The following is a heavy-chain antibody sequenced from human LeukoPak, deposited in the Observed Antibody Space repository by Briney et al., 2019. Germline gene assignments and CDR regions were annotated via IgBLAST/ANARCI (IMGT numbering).Heavy chain of an antibody. D-gene: IGHD6-13*01. Sequence: SETLSLTCTVSGGSISSYYWSWIRQPPGEGLEWIGYIYYSGSTNYNPSLKSRVTISVDTSKNQFSLKLSSVTAADTAVYYCAREDYSSSWYYFDYWGQGTLVTVSS. CDR3: AREDYSSSWYYFDY. CDR1: GGSISSYY. V-gene: IGHV4-59*01. J-gene: IGHJ4*02. CDR2: IYYSGST.